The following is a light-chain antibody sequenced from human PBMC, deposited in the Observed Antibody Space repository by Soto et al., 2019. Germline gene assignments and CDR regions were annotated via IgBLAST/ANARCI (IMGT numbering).Light chain of an antibody. CDR3: QQYNNWPPIT. V-gene: IGKV3-15*01. Sequence: EQVITQYTATLSVSPADRATLYCRASQSVSSNLAWYQQKPGQAPRLLICGASTRATGIPARFSGSGSGTEFTLTISSLQSEDFAVYYCQQYNNWPPITFGQGTRLEIK. CDR2: GAS. J-gene: IGKJ5*01. CDR1: QSVSSN.